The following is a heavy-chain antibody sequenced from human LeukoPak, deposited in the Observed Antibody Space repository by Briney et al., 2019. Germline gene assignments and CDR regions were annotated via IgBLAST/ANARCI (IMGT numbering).Heavy chain of an antibody. D-gene: IGHD3-10*01. Sequence: SVKVSCKASGGTFSSYAIGWVRQAPGQGLEWMGGIIPIFGTANYAQKFQGRVTITADESTSTAYMKLSSLRSEDTAVYYCAGHRGFGESGTQKFDYWGQGTLVTVSS. CDR3: AGHRGFGESGTQKFDY. J-gene: IGHJ4*02. CDR1: GGTFSSYA. V-gene: IGHV1-69*13. CDR2: IIPIFGTA.